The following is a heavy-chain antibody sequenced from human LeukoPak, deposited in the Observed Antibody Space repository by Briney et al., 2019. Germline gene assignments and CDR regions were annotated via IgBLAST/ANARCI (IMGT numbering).Heavy chain of an antibody. D-gene: IGHD5-12*01. Sequence: SETLSLTCTVSGGSISSYYWSWIRQPPGKGLEWIGYIYYSGSTNYNPSLKSRVTISVDTSKNQFSLKLCSVTAADTAVYYCARDRNSGYDLYYYYGMDVWGQGTTVTVSS. CDR1: GGSISSYY. V-gene: IGHV4-59*01. CDR2: IYYSGST. J-gene: IGHJ6*02. CDR3: ARDRNSGYDLYYYYGMDV.